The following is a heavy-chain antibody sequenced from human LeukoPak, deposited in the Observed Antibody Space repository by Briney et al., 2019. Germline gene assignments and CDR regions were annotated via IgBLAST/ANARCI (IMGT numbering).Heavy chain of an antibody. Sequence: PGGSLRLSCAASGIPFSNYTLTWVRQAPGKGLVWVSSISGSSRYIHYSDSVRGRFSISRDNAKNSVYLQMDSLTADDTAVYYCARVNSALVVSSEGSWAGSLGFDHWGQGILVTVSS. CDR1: GIPFSNYT. V-gene: IGHV3-21*06. CDR3: ARVNSALVVSSEGSWAGSLGFDH. J-gene: IGHJ4*02. CDR2: ISGSSRYI. D-gene: IGHD3-22*01.